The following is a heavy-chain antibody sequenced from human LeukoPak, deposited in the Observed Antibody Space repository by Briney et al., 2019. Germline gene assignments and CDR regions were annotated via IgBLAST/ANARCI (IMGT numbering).Heavy chain of an antibody. D-gene: IGHD3-10*01. J-gene: IGHJ4*02. V-gene: IGHV3-43*02. CDR1: GFPFDDYA. Sequence: GGSLRLSCAASGFPFDDYAMHWVRQAPGKGLEWVSLISGDGGSTYYADSVKGRFTISRDNSKNSLYLQMNSLRTEDTALYYCAKGPLYGSGSYYRFDYWGQGTLVTVSS. CDR2: ISGDGGST. CDR3: AKGPLYGSGSYYRFDY.